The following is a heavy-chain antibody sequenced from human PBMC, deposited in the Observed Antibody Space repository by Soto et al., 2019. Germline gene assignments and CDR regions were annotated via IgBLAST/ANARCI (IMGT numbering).Heavy chain of an antibody. Sequence: QVQLQESGPGLVKPSETLSLTCTVSGGSISSHYWSWIRQPPGKGLEWIGYIYYTGSTNYNPSLKSRVSISIDTSKNQFSLKLSSVTAADTAVYFCARGGGYLGNVLDYWDQGTLVTVSS. D-gene: IGHD3-22*01. CDR3: ARGGGYLGNVLDY. J-gene: IGHJ4*02. V-gene: IGHV4-59*11. CDR2: IYYTGST. CDR1: GGSISSHY.